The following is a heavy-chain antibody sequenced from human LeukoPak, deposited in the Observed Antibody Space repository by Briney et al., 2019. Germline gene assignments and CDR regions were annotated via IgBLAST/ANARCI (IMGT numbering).Heavy chain of an antibody. D-gene: IGHD3-10*01. V-gene: IGHV4-4*07. CDR2: IYTSGST. Sequence: RASQTLSLTCTVSGGSISIYYWSWIRQPAGKGLEWIGRIYTSGSTNYNPSLKSRVTMSVDMSTRQISLKLSSVTAADTAVYYCARAVGGDGSGSLWGPGTLVTVSS. CDR3: ARAVGGDGSGSL. CDR1: GGSISIYY. J-gene: IGHJ4*02.